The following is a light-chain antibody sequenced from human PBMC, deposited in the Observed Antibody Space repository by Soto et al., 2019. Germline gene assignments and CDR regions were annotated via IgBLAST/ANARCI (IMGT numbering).Light chain of an antibody. CDR1: ISDVGSYKY. J-gene: IGLJ1*01. CDR3: NSYTGTSALV. Sequence: QSVLSQPSSVSGSPGQSITISCTGTISDVGSYKYVSWYQQHPGQAPKLMIYDVSNRPSGVSDRFSGSKSGNTASLTISGLQAEDEADYYCNSYTGTSALVFGTGTKVTV. CDR2: DVS. V-gene: IGLV2-14*01.